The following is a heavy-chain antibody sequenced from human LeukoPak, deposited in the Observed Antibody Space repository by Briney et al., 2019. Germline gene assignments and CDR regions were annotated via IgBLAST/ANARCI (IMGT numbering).Heavy chain of an antibody. CDR1: GFTFSHSA. CDR3: ATEQLAAAGTVLDY. Sequence: GGSLRLSCAASGFTFSHSAMSWVRQAPGKGLEWVSNISGGDISTYYADSVKGRFTISRDNSKNTLYLQMNSLRAEDTAVYYCATEQLAAAGTVLDYWGQGTLVTVSS. J-gene: IGHJ4*02. V-gene: IGHV3-23*01. D-gene: IGHD6-13*01. CDR2: ISGGDIST.